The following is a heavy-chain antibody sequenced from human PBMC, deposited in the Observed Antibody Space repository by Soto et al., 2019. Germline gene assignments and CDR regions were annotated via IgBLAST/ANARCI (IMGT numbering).Heavy chain of an antibody. J-gene: IGHJ6*01. Sequence: VESLKISCKGSGYSFTSYWIGWVRQMPGKGLEWMGIIYPGDSDTRYSPSFQGQVTISADKSISTAYLQWSSLKASDTAMYSSARLKPLVVNPRHYYHYGMDVWGQGTTVTVSS. CDR2: IYPGDSDT. CDR1: GYSFTSYW. V-gene: IGHV5-51*01. D-gene: IGHD3-22*01. CDR3: ARLKPLVVNPRHYYHYGMDV.